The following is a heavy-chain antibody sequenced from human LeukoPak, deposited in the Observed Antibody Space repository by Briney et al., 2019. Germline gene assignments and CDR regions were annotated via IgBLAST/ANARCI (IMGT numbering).Heavy chain of an antibody. CDR2: ISSSSSTI. CDR3: ARDSTTVAIAY. Sequence: PGGTLRLSCAASGFTFSNHGMNWVRQAPGKGLEWVSYISSSSSTIYYADSVKGRFTISRDNAKNSLYLQMNSLRAEDTAVYYCARDSTTVAIAYWGQGTLVTVSS. J-gene: IGHJ4*02. V-gene: IGHV3-48*01. D-gene: IGHD4-17*01. CDR1: GFTFSNHG.